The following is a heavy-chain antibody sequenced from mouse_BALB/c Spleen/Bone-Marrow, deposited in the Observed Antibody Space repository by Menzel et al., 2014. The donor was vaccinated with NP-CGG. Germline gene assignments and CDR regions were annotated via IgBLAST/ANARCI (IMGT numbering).Heavy chain of an antibody. CDR2: IYPGDGDT. CDR3: AREGWDEDYAMDY. Sequence: QVQLQQSGAELARPGASVKLSCKASGYTFTSYWMQWVKQRPGQGLEWIRAIYPGDGDTRYTQKFKGKATLTADKSSSTAYMQLSSLASEDSAVYYCAREGWDEDYAMDYWGQGTSVTVSS. CDR1: GYTFTSYW. J-gene: IGHJ4*01. V-gene: IGHV1-87*01. D-gene: IGHD4-1*01.